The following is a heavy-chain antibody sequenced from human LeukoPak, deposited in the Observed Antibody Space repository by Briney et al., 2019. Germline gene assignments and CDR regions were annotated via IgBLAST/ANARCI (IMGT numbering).Heavy chain of an antibody. D-gene: IGHD3-22*01. V-gene: IGHV3-21*04. CDR1: GFTFSSYS. CDR2: ISSSSSYI. Sequence: GGSLRLSCAASGFTFSSYSMNWVRQAPGKGLEWVSSISSSSSYIYYADSVKGRFTISRDNAKNSLYLQMNSLRAEDTAVYYCAKGAMIVRDAFDIWGQGTMVTVSS. CDR3: AKGAMIVRDAFDI. J-gene: IGHJ3*02.